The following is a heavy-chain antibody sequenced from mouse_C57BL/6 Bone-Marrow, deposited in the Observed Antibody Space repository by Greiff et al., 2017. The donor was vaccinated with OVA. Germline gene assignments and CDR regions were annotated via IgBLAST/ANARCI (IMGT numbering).Heavy chain of an antibody. V-gene: IGHV1-42*01. CDR3: ARRGYYGSYAMDY. CDR1: GYSFTGYY. J-gene: IGHJ4*01. CDR2: INPSTGGT. D-gene: IGHD1-1*01. Sequence: EVQLQQSGPELVKPGASVKISCKASGYSFTGYYMNWVKQSPEKSLEWIGEINPSTGGTTYNQKFKAKATLTVDKSSSTAYMQLKSLTSEDSAVYYCARRGYYGSYAMDYWGQGTSVTVSS.